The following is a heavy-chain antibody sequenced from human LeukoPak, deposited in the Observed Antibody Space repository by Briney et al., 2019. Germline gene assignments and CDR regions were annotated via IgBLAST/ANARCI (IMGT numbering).Heavy chain of an antibody. D-gene: IGHD3-22*01. J-gene: IGHJ6*02. V-gene: IGHV4-59*01. CDR2: IYYSGST. CDR3: ARDEYYYDSSGYYYYGMDV. Sequence: SETLSLTCAVYGGSFSGYYWSWIRQPPGKGLEWIGYIYYSGSTNYNPSLKSRVTISVDTSKNQFSLKLSSVTAADTAVYYCARDEYYYDSSGYYYYGMDVWGQGTTVTVSS. CDR1: GGSFSGYY.